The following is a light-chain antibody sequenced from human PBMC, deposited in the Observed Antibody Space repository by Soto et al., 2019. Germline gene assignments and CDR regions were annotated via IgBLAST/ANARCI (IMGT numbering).Light chain of an antibody. V-gene: IGKV1-39*01. CDR3: QQSYSTLWT. J-gene: IGKJ1*01. CDR1: QSISRS. Sequence: DIQMTQSPSSVSASVGDRVTITCLALQSISRSLNWYQQKPGKAPKLVIYPASSLQSGVPSRFSGSGSGTDCTLTISSLLPEDFETYYCQQSYSTLWTCGQGTKVDNK. CDR2: PAS.